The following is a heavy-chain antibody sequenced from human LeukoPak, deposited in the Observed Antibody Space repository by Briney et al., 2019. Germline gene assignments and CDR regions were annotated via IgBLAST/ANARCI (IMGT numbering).Heavy chain of an antibody. D-gene: IGHD1-14*01. CDR3: ARYVSNRYYYYYMDV. CDR2: ISSSSSTI. Sequence: PGGSLRLSCAASGFTFSSYDMHWVRQAPGKGLEWVSYISSSSSTIYYADSVKGRFTISRDNAKNSLYLQMNSLRAEDTAVYYCARYVSNRYYYYYMDVWGKGTTVTVSS. J-gene: IGHJ6*03. CDR1: GFTFSSYD. V-gene: IGHV3-48*01.